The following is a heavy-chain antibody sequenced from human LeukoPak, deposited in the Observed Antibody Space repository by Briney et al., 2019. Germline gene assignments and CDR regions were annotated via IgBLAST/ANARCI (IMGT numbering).Heavy chain of an antibody. V-gene: IGHV1-46*01. Sequence: ASVKVSCKASGYTFSIYNMHWVRQAPGQGLEWMGIINPSGGSASDTQKFQGRVTMTRDTTTSTLYMELSSLRSEDTAVYYCAREGVAATGLDYWGQGTLVTVSS. CDR2: INPSGGSA. CDR1: GYTFSIYN. J-gene: IGHJ4*02. D-gene: IGHD6-13*01. CDR3: AREGVAATGLDY.